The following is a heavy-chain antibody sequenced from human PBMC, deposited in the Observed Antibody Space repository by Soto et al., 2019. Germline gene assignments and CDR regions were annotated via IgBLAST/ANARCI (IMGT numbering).Heavy chain of an antibody. CDR2: ISGSGGST. CDR3: AKDRDKGTEIPYHDHGMDV. J-gene: IGHJ6*02. D-gene: IGHD1-1*01. CDR1: GFTFSSHA. V-gene: IGHV3-23*01. Sequence: GGSLRLSCAASGFTFSSHAMSWVRQAPGKGLEWVSTISGSGGSTFYSDSVKGRFTISRDHSKKTVYLQMNSLSAEDRAVYYCAKDRDKGTEIPYHDHGMDVWGQGTTVTVSS.